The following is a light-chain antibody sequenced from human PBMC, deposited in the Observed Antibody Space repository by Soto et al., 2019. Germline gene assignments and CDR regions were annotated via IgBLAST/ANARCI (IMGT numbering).Light chain of an antibody. J-gene: IGKJ1*01. CDR2: AAS. Sequence: EIVLTQSPGTLSLSPGERATLSCRDSQTVTSNYLAWYQQKAGQAPRLLIYAASSRATGISDRFSGSGSGTDFTLTISILEPEDFAVYYCQQYAGSPRTFGLGTKVEIK. CDR1: QTVTSNY. CDR3: QQYAGSPRT. V-gene: IGKV3-20*01.